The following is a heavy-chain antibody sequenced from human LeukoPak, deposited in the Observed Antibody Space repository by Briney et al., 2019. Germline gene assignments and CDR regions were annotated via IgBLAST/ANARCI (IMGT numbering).Heavy chain of an antibody. CDR3: ARYLGGSYYNCFDP. J-gene: IGHJ5*02. Sequence: ASVKVSCKASGYSFTSYGMNWVRQAPGQGLEWMGWINTNTGNPTYAQGFTGRFVFSLDTSVSTAYLQISSLKTEDTAVYYCARYLGGSYYNCFDPWGQGTLVTVSS. D-gene: IGHD1-26*01. V-gene: IGHV7-4-1*02. CDR2: INTNTGNP. CDR1: GYSFTSYG.